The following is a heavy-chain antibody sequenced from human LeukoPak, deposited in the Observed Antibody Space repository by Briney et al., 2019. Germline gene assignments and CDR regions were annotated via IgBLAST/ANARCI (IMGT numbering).Heavy chain of an antibody. V-gene: IGHV3-30*02. CDR2: IRYDGSNK. CDR1: GFTFSSYG. D-gene: IGHD1-26*01. J-gene: IGHJ4*02. CDR3: AKDADKWELGYFDY. Sequence: GGSLRLSCAASGFTFSSYGMHWVRQAPGKGLEWVAFIRYDGSNKYYADSVKGRFTISRDNSKNTLYLQMNSLRAEDTAVYYCAKDADKWELGYFDYWGQGTLVTVSS.